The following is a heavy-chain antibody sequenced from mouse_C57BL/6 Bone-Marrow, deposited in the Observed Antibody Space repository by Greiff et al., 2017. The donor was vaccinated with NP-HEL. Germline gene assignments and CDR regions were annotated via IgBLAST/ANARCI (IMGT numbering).Heavy chain of an antibody. CDR3: ARIDDSLFYAMYY. V-gene: IGHV1-64*01. J-gene: IGHJ4*01. Sequence: QVQLQQPGAELVKPGASVKLSCKASGYTFTSYWMHWVKQRPGQGLEWIGMIHPNSGSTNYNEKFKSKATLTVDKSSSTAYMQLSSLTAEDSAVYYCARIDDSLFYAMYYWGQGTSVTVSS. CDR1: GYTFTSYW. CDR2: IHPNSGST. D-gene: IGHD6-2*01.